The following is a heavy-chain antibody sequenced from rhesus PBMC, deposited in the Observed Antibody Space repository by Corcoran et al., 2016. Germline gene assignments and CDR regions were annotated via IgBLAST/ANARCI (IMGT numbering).Heavy chain of an antibody. CDR3: ARGVTGTPGRFDV. Sequence: QVQLQESGPGLVKPSETLSLTCPVSGGSLTRNHWSWIRQPPGKGLEWIGRISGRGGSTDYNPSLKSRVTISTDTSKNQFSLKLSAVTAADTAVYYCARGVTGTPGRFDVWGPGVLVTVSS. D-gene: IGHD1-7*02. V-gene: IGHV4-173*01. CDR1: GGSLTRNH. CDR2: ISGRGGST. J-gene: IGHJ5-1*01.